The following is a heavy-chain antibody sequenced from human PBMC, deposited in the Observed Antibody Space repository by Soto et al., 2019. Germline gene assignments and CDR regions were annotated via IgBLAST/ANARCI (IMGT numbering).Heavy chain of an antibody. CDR2: ISGSGGST. CDR3: AKTPLRELSSYNWFDP. CDR1: GFTFSSYA. D-gene: IGHD1-26*01. J-gene: IGHJ5*02. V-gene: IGHV3-23*01. Sequence: EVQLLESGGGLVQPGGSLRLSCAASGFTFSSYAMSWVRQAPGKGLEWVSAISGSGGSTYYADSVKGRFTISRDNSKNTLYLQMNSLRAEDTAVYYCAKTPLRELSSYNWFDPWGQGTLVTVSS.